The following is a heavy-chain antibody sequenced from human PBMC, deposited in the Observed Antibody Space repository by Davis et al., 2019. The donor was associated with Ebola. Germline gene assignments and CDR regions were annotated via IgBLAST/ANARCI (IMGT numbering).Heavy chain of an antibody. CDR3: ARIHSGSYYYFDY. CDR2: IYHSGST. V-gene: IGHV4-4*02. Sequence: MPSETLSLTCAVSGGSISSSNWWRWVRQPPGKGLEWLGEIYHSGSTNYNPSLKSRVTISVDKSKNQFSLKLTSVTAADTAVYYCARIHSGSYYYFDYWGQGTLVTVSS. D-gene: IGHD1-26*01. J-gene: IGHJ4*02. CDR1: GGSISSSNW.